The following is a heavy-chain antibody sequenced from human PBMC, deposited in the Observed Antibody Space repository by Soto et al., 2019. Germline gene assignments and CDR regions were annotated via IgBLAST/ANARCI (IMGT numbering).Heavy chain of an antibody. CDR2: ISGSGDTK. D-gene: IGHD2-8*01. Sequence: GGSLRLSCASSGFTFSSCSMNWVRQAPGKGLEWVSFISGSGDTKYYADSVKGRFTISRDNAKNSLYLQMSSLRDEDTAAYYCAKYCSSDVCFDYWGQGTLVTVSS. CDR1: GFTFSSCS. V-gene: IGHV3-48*02. J-gene: IGHJ4*02. CDR3: AKYCSSDVCFDY.